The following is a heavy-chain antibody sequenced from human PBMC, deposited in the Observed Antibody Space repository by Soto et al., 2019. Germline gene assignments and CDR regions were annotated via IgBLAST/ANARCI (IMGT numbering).Heavy chain of an antibody. CDR1: GFSLTTNGVG. Sequence: QITLNESGPTLVKPTQTLTLTCTFSGFSLTTNGVGVGWIRQSPGKAPEWLALIYWDDDKRYSPSLKSRLTITKDTSKNQVVLTMANLDPADTATYYCARRVLRTVFGLVTTTAIYFDFWGQGTPVAVSS. V-gene: IGHV2-5*02. D-gene: IGHD3-3*01. J-gene: IGHJ4*02. CDR3: ARRVLRTVFGLVTTTAIYFDF. CDR2: IYWDDDK.